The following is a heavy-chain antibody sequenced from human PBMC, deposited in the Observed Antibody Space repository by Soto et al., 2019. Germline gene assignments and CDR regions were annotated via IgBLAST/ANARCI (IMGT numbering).Heavy chain of an antibody. J-gene: IGHJ5*02. CDR2: ISGSGGST. V-gene: IGHV3-23*01. Sequence: GSLRLSCAASGFTFSSYAMSWVRQAPWKGLEWVSAISGSGGSTYYADSVKGRFTISRDNSKNTLYLQMNSLRAEDTAVYYCPKDDSSGWYNWFDPWGQGTMLTV. D-gene: IGHD6-19*01. CDR1: GFTFSSYA. CDR3: PKDDSSGWYNWFDP.